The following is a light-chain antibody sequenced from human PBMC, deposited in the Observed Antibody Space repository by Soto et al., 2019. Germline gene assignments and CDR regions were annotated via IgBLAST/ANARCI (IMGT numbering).Light chain of an antibody. J-gene: IGKJ1*01. V-gene: IGKV3-15*01. Sequence: EIAMTQSPATLSGSPGERATLSCTASQSVNSNLAWYHQKPGQAPRLLIYGASTRATGIPARFSGSGSGTEFTHTISSLQPEDFAVYFCQQYNSWPRTFGQGTKVEVK. CDR2: GAS. CDR1: QSVNSN. CDR3: QQYNSWPRT.